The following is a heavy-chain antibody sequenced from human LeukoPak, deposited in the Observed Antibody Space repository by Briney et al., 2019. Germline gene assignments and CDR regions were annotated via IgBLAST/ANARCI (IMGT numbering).Heavy chain of an antibody. J-gene: IGHJ4*02. Sequence: GGSLRLSCAASGFTFANCWMSWVRQAPGKGLEWVGRIKTTSDGGTTDYSAPVRGRFTVSRDDSKGTLYFQMNSLKTEDSAFYYCVAGLGTSDLDFWGQGTLVTVSS. CDR1: GFTFANCW. V-gene: IGHV3-15*01. CDR2: IKTTSDGGTT. D-gene: IGHD7-27*01. CDR3: VAGLGTSDLDF.